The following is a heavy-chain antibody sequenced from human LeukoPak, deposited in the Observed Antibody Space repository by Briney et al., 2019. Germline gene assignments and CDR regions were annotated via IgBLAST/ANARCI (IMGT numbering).Heavy chain of an antibody. CDR2: INPSGST. V-gene: IGHV4-34*01. D-gene: IGHD2-2*01. J-gene: IGHJ4*02. Sequence: SETLSLTCAVYGGSFSGYYRSWIRQPPGKGLEWIGEINPSGSTNYNPSLKSRVTISVDTSKNQFSLKLSSVTAADTAVYYCARGYYDIVVVPARYFDYWGQGTLVTVSS. CDR3: ARGYYDIVVVPARYFDY. CDR1: GGSFSGYY.